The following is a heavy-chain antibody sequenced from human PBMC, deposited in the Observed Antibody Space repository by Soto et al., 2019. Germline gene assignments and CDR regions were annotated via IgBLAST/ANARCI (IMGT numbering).Heavy chain of an antibody. CDR2: LTSDGSST. CDR3: ASSGYYLPFDY. V-gene: IGHV3-74*03. CDR1: GFSFSSYW. Sequence: EEYLVESGGGLVQPGGSLRLSCAASGFSFSSYWMHWVRQAPGSGLVWVSYLTSDGSSTTYADSVKGRFTISRDNAKNTLYLQMNSLTFEDTAVYYCASSGYYLPFDYWGRGTLVTVSS. J-gene: IGHJ4*02. D-gene: IGHD3-22*01.